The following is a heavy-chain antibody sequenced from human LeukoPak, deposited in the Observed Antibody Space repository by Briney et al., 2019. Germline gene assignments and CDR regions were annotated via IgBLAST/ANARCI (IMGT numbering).Heavy chain of an antibody. CDR2: IYTSGST. V-gene: IGHV4-61*02. J-gene: IGHJ4*02. CDR1: GGSISSGSYY. Sequence: SQTLSLTCTVSGGSISSGSYYWSWIRQPAWKGLEWIGRIYTSGSTNYNPSLKSRVTISVDTSKNQFSLKLSSVTAADTAVYYCARDANDFWSGYADYLGQGTLVTVSS. D-gene: IGHD3-3*01. CDR3: ARDANDFWSGYADY.